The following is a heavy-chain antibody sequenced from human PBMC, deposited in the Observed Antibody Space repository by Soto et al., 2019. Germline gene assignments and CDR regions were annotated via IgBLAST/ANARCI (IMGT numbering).Heavy chain of an antibody. CDR3: ARSVASRRFGDYYYYMDV. CDR1: GFTVSSNY. D-gene: IGHD6-6*01. Sequence: EVQLVESGGGLVQPGGSLRLSCAASGFTVSSNYMSWVRQAPGKGLEWVSVIYSGGSTYYADSVKGRFTISRDNSKNTLYLKMNSLRAEDTAVYYCARSVASRRFGDYYYYMDVWGKGTTVTVSS. J-gene: IGHJ6*03. V-gene: IGHV3-66*01. CDR2: IYSGGST.